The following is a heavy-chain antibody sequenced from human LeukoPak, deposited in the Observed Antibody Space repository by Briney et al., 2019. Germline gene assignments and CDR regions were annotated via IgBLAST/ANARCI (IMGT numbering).Heavy chain of an antibody. CDR2: INHSGST. V-gene: IGHV4-30-4*08. J-gene: IGHJ4*02. D-gene: IGHD1-26*01. CDR3: ARVSAGY. CDR1: GGSISSGDYY. Sequence: PSQTLSLTCTVSGGSISSGDYYWSWIRQPPGKGLEWIGEINHSGSTNYNPSLKSRVTISVDTSKNQFSLKLSSVTAADTAVYYCARVSAGYWGQGTLVTVSS.